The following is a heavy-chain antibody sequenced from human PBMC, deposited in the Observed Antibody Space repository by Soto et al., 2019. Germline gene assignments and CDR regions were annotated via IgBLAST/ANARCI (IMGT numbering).Heavy chain of an antibody. J-gene: IGHJ4*02. CDR3: ARARFCTSTSCYHYFDF. CDR2: IYNNGRT. CDR1: GGSISSSS. D-gene: IGHD2-2*01. V-gene: IGHV4-59*01. Sequence: PSETLSLTCTVSGGSISSSSWSWIRQPPGRGLEWIGYIYNNGRTDYNPSLKSRVTISVDTSKNHFSLKLSSVTSADTAVYYCARARFCTSTSCYHYFDFWGQGTLVTVSS.